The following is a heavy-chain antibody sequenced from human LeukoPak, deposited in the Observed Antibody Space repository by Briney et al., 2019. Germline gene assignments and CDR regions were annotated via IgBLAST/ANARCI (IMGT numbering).Heavy chain of an antibody. V-gene: IGHV3-7*01. CDR2: IKQDGSEK. Sequence: GGSLRLSCAASGFTFSNYWMSWVRQAPGKGLEWVANIKQDGSEKDYVDSVKGRFTISRDNAKNILYLQMNSLRAEDTAVYYCARASRDYWGQGTLVTVSS. CDR1: GFTFSNYW. CDR3: ARASRDY. J-gene: IGHJ4*02.